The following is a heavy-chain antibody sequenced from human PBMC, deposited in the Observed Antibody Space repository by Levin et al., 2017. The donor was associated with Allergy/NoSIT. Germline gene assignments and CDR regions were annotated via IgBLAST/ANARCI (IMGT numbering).Heavy chain of an antibody. D-gene: IGHD3-22*01. J-gene: IGHJ3*02. CDR2: ISYDGSNK. CDR1: GFTFSSYA. Sequence: GGSLRLSCAASGFTFSSYAMHWVRQAPGKGLEWVAVISYDGSNKYYADSVKGRFTISRDNSKNTLYLQMNSLRAEDTAVYYCAKRSGDYYDSSGYFGDAFDIWGQGTMVTVSS. CDR3: AKRSGDYYDSSGYFGDAFDI. V-gene: IGHV3-30-3*02.